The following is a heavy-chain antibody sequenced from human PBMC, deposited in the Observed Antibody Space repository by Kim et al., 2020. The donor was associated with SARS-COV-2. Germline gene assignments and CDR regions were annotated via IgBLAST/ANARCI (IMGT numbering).Heavy chain of an antibody. CDR3: ARVTYYYDSSGYSHDAFDI. CDR2: MNPNSGNT. CDR1: GYTFTSYD. Sequence: ASVKVSCKASGYTFTSYDINWVRQATGQGLEWMGWMNPNSGNTGYAQKFQGRVTMTRNTSISTAYMELSSLRSEDTAVYYCARVTYYYDSSGYSHDAFDIWGQGTMVTVSS. D-gene: IGHD3-22*01. V-gene: IGHV1-8*01. J-gene: IGHJ3*02.